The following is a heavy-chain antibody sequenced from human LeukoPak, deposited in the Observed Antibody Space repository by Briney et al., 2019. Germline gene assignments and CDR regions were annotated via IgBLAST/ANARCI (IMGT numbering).Heavy chain of an antibody. D-gene: IGHD3-10*01. CDR2: INPNSGGT. Sequence: ASVKVSCKASGYTFTGYYMHWVRQAPGQGLEWMGWINPNSGGTNYAQKFQGWVTMTRDTSISTAYMELSRLGSDDTAVYYCARSPPSYGSGSYYRNNWFDPWGQGTLVTVSS. CDR1: GYTFTGYY. V-gene: IGHV1-2*04. J-gene: IGHJ5*02. CDR3: ARSPPSYGSGSYYRNNWFDP.